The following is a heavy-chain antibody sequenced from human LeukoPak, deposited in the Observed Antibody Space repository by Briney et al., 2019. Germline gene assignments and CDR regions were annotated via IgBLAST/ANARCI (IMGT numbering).Heavy chain of an antibody. V-gene: IGHV1-69*06. Sequence: SVKVSRKASGGTFSSHAISWVRQAPGQGLEWMGGIIPIFGTANYAQKFQGRVTITADKSTSTAYMELSSLRSEDTAVYYCARGAGAVTTTHLSTLHYFDYWGQGTLVTVSS. CDR1: GGTFSSHA. J-gene: IGHJ4*02. CDR2: IIPIFGTA. D-gene: IGHD4-17*01. CDR3: ARGAGAVTTTHLSTLHYFDY.